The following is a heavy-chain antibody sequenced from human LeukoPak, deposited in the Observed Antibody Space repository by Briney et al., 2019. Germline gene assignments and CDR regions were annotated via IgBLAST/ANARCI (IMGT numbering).Heavy chain of an antibody. CDR2: ISFSGSPI. D-gene: IGHD6-13*01. CDR3: ARDLGGSSWPDNWFDP. CDR1: GFTFSDYY. Sequence: GGSLRLSCAASGFTFSDYYMSWICQAPGKGLEWVSYISFSGSPIYYADSVKGRFTVSRDNAKNSLYLQMNSLRAEDTAVYYCARDLGGSSWPDNWFDPWGQGTLVTVSS. V-gene: IGHV3-11*01. J-gene: IGHJ5*02.